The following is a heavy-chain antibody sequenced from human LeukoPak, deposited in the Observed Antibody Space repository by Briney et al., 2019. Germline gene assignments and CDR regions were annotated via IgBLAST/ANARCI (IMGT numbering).Heavy chain of an antibody. CDR2: IIPIFGTA. V-gene: IGHV1-69*13. Sequence: GASVKVSCKASGGTFSSYAISWVRQAPGQGLEWMGGIIPIFGTANYAQKFQGRVTITADESTSTAYMELSSLRSEDTAVYYCARDRRYLGVDSSGYYYGWGQGTLVTVSS. CDR3: ARDRRYLGVDSSGYYYG. D-gene: IGHD3-22*01. CDR1: GGTFSSYA. J-gene: IGHJ4*02.